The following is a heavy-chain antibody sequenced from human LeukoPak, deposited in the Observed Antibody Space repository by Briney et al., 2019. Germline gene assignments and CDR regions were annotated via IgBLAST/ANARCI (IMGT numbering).Heavy chain of an antibody. J-gene: IGHJ4*02. CDR1: GYTFSGYS. V-gene: IGHV1-18*01. CDR2: ITGNNGNT. Sequence: GASVKVSCKTSGYTFSGYSISWVRQAPGQGLEWMGWITGNNGNTNYAPSLQGRITMTTDTSTNTAYMELTSLKSNDTAVYYCARDQRNSGSYRFEYWGQGTLVTVSS. CDR3: ARDQRNSGSYRFEY. D-gene: IGHD1-26*01.